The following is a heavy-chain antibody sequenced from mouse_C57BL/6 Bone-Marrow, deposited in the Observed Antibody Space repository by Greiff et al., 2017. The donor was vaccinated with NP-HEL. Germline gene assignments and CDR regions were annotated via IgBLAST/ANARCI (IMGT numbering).Heavy chain of an antibody. Sequence: EVQLQESGPELVKPGDSVKISCKASGYSFTGYFMNWVMQSHGKSLEWIGRINPYNGDTFYNQKFKGKATLTVDKSSSTAHMELRSLTSEDSAVYYCARGPGGFAYWGQGTLVTVSA. J-gene: IGHJ3*01. CDR1: GYSFTGYF. V-gene: IGHV1-20*01. CDR3: ARGPGGFAY. CDR2: INPYNGDT.